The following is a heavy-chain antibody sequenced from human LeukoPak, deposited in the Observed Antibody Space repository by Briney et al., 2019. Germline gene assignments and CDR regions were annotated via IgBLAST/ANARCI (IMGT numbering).Heavy chain of an antibody. V-gene: IGHV1-18*01. Sequence: ASVKVSCKASGYTFNIYGIGWVRQAPGQGLEWMGWISAYNGNTNYAQKLQGRVTMTTDTSTSTAYMELRSLRSDDTAVYYCARDLYYYGSGSYYDVFDVWGQGTMVTVSS. CDR2: ISAYNGNT. CDR3: ARDLYYYGSGSYYDVFDV. CDR1: GYTFNIYG. J-gene: IGHJ3*01. D-gene: IGHD3-10*01.